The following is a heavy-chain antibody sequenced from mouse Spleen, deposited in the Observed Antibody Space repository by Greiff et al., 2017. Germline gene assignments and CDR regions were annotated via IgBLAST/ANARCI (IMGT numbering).Heavy chain of an antibody. CDR3: AGAYGGPFDY. CDR1: GYTFTDYN. CDR2: INPNNGGT. Sequence: VQLQQSGPELVKPGASVKMSCKASGYTFTDYNMHWVKQSHGKSLEWIGYINPNNGGTSYNQKFKGKATLTVNKSSSTAYMELRSLTSEDSAVYYCAGAYGGPFDYWGQGTTLTVSS. V-gene: IGHV1-22*01. D-gene: IGHD6-5*01. J-gene: IGHJ2*01.